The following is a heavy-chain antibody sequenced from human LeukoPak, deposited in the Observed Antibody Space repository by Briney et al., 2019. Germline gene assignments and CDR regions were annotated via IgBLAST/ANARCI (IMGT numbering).Heavy chain of an antibody. CDR2: VYYSGST. CDR1: GGSISSYY. D-gene: IGHD6-19*01. J-gene: IGHJ4*02. Sequence: SETLSLTCTVSGGSISSYYWSWIRQPPGKELEWIGYVYYSGSTNYNPSLKSRVTMSVDTSKNQFSPELSSVTAADTAVYYCARYPSGWYFDYWGQGTLVTVSS. CDR3: ARYPSGWYFDY. V-gene: IGHV4-59*01.